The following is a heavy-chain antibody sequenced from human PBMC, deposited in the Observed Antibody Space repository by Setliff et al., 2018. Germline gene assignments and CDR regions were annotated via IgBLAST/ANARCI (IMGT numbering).Heavy chain of an antibody. J-gene: IGHJ6*03. CDR1: GGTFSSYG. Sequence: ASVKVSCKASGGTFSSYGISWVRQAPGQGLEWMGGTIPMFGSTSYAQKFQGRVTIITDESTSTAYMELRSLRTEDTAVYYCAREGVDTRSSTDYRYYMDVWGKGTTVTVSS. V-gene: IGHV1-69*05. CDR2: TIPMFGST. CDR3: AREGVDTRSSTDYRYYMDV. D-gene: IGHD5-18*01.